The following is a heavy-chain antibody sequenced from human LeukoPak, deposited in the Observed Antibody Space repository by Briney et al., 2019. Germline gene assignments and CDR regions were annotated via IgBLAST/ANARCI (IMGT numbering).Heavy chain of an antibody. CDR2: IIPIFGTA. D-gene: IGHD6-13*01. J-gene: IGHJ4*02. V-gene: IGHV1-69*05. CDR3: ARASSSWWWYFDY. CDR1: GGTFSSYA. Sequence: GASVKVSCKASGGTFSSYAISWVRQAPGQGLEWMGGIIPIFGTANYAQKFQGRVTITTDESTSTAYMELSSLRVEDTAVYYCARASSSWWWYFDYWGQGTLVTVSS.